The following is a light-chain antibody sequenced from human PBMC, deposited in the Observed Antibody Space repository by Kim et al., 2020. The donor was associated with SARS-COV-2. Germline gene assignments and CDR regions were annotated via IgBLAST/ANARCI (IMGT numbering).Light chain of an antibody. Sequence: EIVMTQSPATLSLSPGERATLSCRASQSVSNNVAWYQQKPGQAPRLLIYAASTRAIGVPTRFSGSGFGTDFTLTIGPLQSEDFGLYSCQQYNTWVYTFGLGTKLEI. V-gene: IGKV3-15*01. J-gene: IGKJ2*01. CDR2: AAS. CDR1: QSVSNN. CDR3: QQYNTWVYT.